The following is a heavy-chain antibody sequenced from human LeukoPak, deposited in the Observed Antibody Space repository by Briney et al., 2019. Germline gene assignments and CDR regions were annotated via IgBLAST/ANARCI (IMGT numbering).Heavy chain of an antibody. J-gene: IGHJ2*01. CDR2: INPSGGST. CDR3: ARADPTRYFDL. V-gene: IGHV1-46*01. CDR1: GYTFTSYY. Sequence: GASVKVSCKASGYTFTSYYMHWVRQAPGQGLEWMGIINPSGGSTSFAQKFQVRVTMTRDTSTSTVYMELSSLRSEDTAAYYCARADPTRYFDLWGRGTLVTVSS.